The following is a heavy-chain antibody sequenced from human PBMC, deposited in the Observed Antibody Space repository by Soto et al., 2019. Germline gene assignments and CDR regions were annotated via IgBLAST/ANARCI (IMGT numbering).Heavy chain of an antibody. Sequence: ASVKVSCKASGYTFTSYGISWVRQAPGQGLEWMGWISAYNGNTNYAQKLQGRVTMTTDTSTSTAYMELRSLRSDDTAVYYCARDLGFDWPPYFDYWGQGTLVTVSS. CDR1: GYTFTSYG. CDR3: ARDLGFDWPPYFDY. D-gene: IGHD3-9*01. CDR2: ISAYNGNT. J-gene: IGHJ4*02. V-gene: IGHV1-18*01.